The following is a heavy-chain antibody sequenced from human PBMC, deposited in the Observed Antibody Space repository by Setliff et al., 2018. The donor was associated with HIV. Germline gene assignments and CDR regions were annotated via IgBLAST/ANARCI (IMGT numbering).Heavy chain of an antibody. D-gene: IGHD1-1*01. CDR3: AKGSRAYKVPLDY. CDR1: GFSFSSYW. V-gene: IGHV3-7*03. J-gene: IGHJ4*02. CDR2: INEDGSKR. Sequence: LSLSCAASGFSFSSYWMIWVRQAPGKGLEWVASINEDGSKRYFVDSVKGRFTLSRDDARNSLYLQMNSLRPEDTALYYCAKGSRAYKVPLDYWGLGTLVTVSS.